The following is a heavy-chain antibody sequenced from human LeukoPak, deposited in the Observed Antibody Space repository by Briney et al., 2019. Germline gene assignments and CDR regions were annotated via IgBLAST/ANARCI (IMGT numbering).Heavy chain of an antibody. CDR2: ISGSGGST. D-gene: IGHD2-2*01. CDR3: AKVSCGSSSCPLDY. CDR1: GFTFSSYA. V-gene: IGHV3-23*01. J-gene: IGHJ4*02. Sequence: GGSLRLSCAASGFTFSSYAMSWVRQAPGKGLEWVSAISGSGGSTYYADSVKGRFTISRGNSKNTLYLQMNSLRAEDTAVYYCAKVSCGSSSCPLDYWGQGTLVTVSS.